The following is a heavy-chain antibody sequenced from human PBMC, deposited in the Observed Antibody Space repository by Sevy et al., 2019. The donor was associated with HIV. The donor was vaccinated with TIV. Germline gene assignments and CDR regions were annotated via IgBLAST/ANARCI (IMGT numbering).Heavy chain of an antibody. CDR1: GGTFSSYA. J-gene: IGHJ3*02. CDR3: ARVQYYYDSSGYQALSAFDI. CDR2: IIPIFGTA. Sequence: ASVKVSCKASGGTFSSYAISWVRQAPGQGLEWMGGIIPIFGTANYAQKFQGRVTITADESTSTAYMELSSLRSEDTALYYCARVQYYYDSSGYQALSAFDIWGQGTMVTVSS. V-gene: IGHV1-69*13. D-gene: IGHD3-22*01.